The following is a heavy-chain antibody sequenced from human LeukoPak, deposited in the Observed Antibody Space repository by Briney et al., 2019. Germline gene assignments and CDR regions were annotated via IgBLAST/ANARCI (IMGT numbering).Heavy chain of an antibody. V-gene: IGHV4-38-2*02. J-gene: IGHJ6*03. CDR3: ARGHGTSGYFYYYYYMDV. CDR2: MYHSGST. Sequence: SETLSLTCTVSGYSISSGHYWGWIRQPPGKGLEWIGSMYHSGSTNYNPSLKSRVTISLDTSKNQFSLKLSSVTAADTAVYYCARGHGTSGYFYYYYYMDVWGKGTTVTISS. CDR1: GYSISSGHY. D-gene: IGHD3-22*01.